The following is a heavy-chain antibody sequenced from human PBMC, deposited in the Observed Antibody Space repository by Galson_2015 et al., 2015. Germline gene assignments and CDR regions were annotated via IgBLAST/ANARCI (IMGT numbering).Heavy chain of an antibody. CDR2: TYYRSKWYN. V-gene: IGHV6-1*01. Sequence: CAISGDSVSSNSAAWNWIRQSPSRGLEWLGRTYYRSKWYNDYAVSVKSRITINPDTSKNQFSLQLNSVTPEDTAVYYCAREDLHYYDNATYYYYGMDVWGQGTTVTVSS. J-gene: IGHJ6*02. CDR3: AREDLHYYDNATYYYYGMDV. D-gene: IGHD3-22*01. CDR1: GDSVSSNSAA.